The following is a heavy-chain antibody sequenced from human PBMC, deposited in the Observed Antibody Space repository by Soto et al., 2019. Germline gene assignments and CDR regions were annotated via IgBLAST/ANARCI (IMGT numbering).Heavy chain of an antibody. CDR1: GFSFSNYG. J-gene: IGHJ5*02. CDR3: ARDGDANTGFRKAS. D-gene: IGHD7-27*01. CDR2: IWHDGSNK. Sequence: QVQLVESGGGVVQPGRSLRLSCAASGFSFSNYGMHWVRQAPGKGLEWVALIWHDGSNKYYAESVKGRFTISRDNSKDMVYLPMNTLRAAATAMYYSARDGDANTGFRKASWGQGTLVTVSS. V-gene: IGHV3-33*01.